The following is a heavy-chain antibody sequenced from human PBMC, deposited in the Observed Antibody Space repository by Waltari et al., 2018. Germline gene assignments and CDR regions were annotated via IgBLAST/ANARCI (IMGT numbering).Heavy chain of an antibody. V-gene: IGHV3-21*01. Sequence: EVQLVESGGGLVKPGGSLRLSCVASGFTFSTLRMNGVRQAQGRGLEWVSTISSGSNFISDADSVKGRFTISGDNAKNCLYLQMNGRRVEDTAVYYCASLHMDAWGKGTTVTVSS. CDR3: ASLHMDA. CDR2: ISSGSNFI. CDR1: GFTFSTLR. J-gene: IGHJ6*03.